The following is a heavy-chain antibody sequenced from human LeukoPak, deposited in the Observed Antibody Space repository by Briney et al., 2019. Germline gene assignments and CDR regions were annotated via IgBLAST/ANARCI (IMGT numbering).Heavy chain of an antibody. CDR2: LSGSGITT. D-gene: IGHD6-19*01. CDR3: AKGIYSSGWSYFDY. J-gene: IGHJ4*01. Sequence: GGSLRLSCAASGFTFSNSAMSWVRQAPGKGLEWVSTLSGSGITTYYADSVKGRFTISKDNSKNTLYLQMNSLRAEDTAVYYCAKGIYSSGWSYFDYWGHGTLVTVSS. V-gene: IGHV3-23*01. CDR1: GFTFSNSA.